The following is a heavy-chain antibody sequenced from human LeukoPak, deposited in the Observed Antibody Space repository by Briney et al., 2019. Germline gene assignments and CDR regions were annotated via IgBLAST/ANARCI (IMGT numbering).Heavy chain of an antibody. CDR1: GFTFSSYS. D-gene: IGHD6-13*01. CDR3: AREAGTYSSSWYD. CDR2: ISSSSSYI. J-gene: IGHJ4*02. V-gene: IGHV3-21*01. Sequence: PGGSLRLSCAASGFTFSSYSMNWVRQAPGKGLEWVSSISSSSSYIYYADSVKGRFTISRDNAKNSLYLQMNSLRAEDTAVYYCAREAGTYSSSWYDWDQGTLVTVSS.